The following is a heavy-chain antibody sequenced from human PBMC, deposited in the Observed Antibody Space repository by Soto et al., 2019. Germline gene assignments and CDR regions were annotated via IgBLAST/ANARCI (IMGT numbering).Heavy chain of an antibody. CDR2: FYDSGST. CDR1: GGSISARHTY. J-gene: IGHJ4*02. Sequence: QLQLQESGPGLLKPSETLSLTCTVSGGSISARHTYCGWIRQPPGKGLEWIGSFYDSGSTYYNPSLKSRVYISVDSSKNQFSPTLASLTAADTAVYYCARAPDSWGQGTLVTVSS. V-gene: IGHV4-39*01. CDR3: ARAPDS.